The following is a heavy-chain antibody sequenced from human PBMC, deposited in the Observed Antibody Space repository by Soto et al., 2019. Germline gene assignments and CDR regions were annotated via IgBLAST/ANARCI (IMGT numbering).Heavy chain of an antibody. J-gene: IGHJ4*02. D-gene: IGHD6-13*01. Sequence: PGGSLRLSCAASGFSFIDYAMSWVRQAPGKGLEWVSVISESGGSTHYADSVRGRFTVSRDNSKNSLSLRMNSLRAEDTAVYFCAKRSPYSSGWYSPIFDYWGQGALVTVSS. CDR2: ISESGGST. V-gene: IGHV3-23*01. CDR3: AKRSPYSSGWYSPIFDY. CDR1: GFSFIDYA.